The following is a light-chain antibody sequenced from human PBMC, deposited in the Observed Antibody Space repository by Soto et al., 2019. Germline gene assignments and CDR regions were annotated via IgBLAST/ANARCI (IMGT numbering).Light chain of an antibody. Sequence: QSVLTQPPSASGSLGRSVTISCTGSSSDIGTYDYVSWYQQHPGRAPKLIIFEVSKRPSGVPDRFSGSKSGNTASLIVSGLQPDDEAEYHCTSYTGDDFTFVFGTGTKV. CDR2: EVS. V-gene: IGLV2-8*01. J-gene: IGLJ1*01. CDR1: SSDIGTYDY. CDR3: TSYTGDDFTFV.